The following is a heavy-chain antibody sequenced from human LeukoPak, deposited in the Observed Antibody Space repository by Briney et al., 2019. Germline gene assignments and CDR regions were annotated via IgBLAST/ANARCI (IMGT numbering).Heavy chain of an antibody. CDR1: GYTFTGYF. V-gene: IGHV1-2*02. D-gene: IGHD3-22*01. J-gene: IGHJ4*02. CDR3: ARDERYDSSGYPFDY. Sequence: ASVKVSCKASGYTFTGYFIHWVRQAPGQGLEWMGWINPNNGGTNYAQKFQGRVTMTRDTSISTAYMELSRLRSDDAAVYYCARDERYDSSGYPFDYWGQGTLVTVSS. CDR2: INPNNGGT.